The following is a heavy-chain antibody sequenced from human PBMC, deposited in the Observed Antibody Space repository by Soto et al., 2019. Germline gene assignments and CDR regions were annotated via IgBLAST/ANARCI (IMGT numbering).Heavy chain of an antibody. Sequence: PGGSLRLSCAASGFSFGSYALSWFRQAPGKGLEWVSTISGSDGKTFYADSVKGRFSISRDTSQNTLYLQMNSLRADDTAIYYCARWSYLDYWGQGTRVTVPQ. CDR1: GFSFGSYA. CDR2: ISGSDGKT. J-gene: IGHJ4*02. CDR3: ARWSYLDY. D-gene: IGHD3-3*01. V-gene: IGHV3-23*01.